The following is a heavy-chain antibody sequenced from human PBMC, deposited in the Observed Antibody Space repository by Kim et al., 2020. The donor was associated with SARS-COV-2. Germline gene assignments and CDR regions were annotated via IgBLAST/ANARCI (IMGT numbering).Heavy chain of an antibody. Sequence: ASVKVSCKTSGYTFTDHYIHWLRQAPGQRPEWLGWVSPSSGGTISATKFQGRVILTKETSVSTAYLEVTSLTLDDTALYYCARDSSRRGRNNWFDLWGQGTLVTVSS. CDR3: ARDSSRRGRNNWFDL. V-gene: IGHV1-2*02. J-gene: IGHJ5*02. CDR2: VSPSSGGT. D-gene: IGHD3-10*01. CDR1: GYTFTDHY.